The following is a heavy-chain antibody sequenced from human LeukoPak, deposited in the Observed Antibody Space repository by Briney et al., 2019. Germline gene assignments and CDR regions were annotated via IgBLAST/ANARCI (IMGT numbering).Heavy chain of an antibody. CDR1: GFTLRTYS. V-gene: IGHV3-48*01. CDR2: ISSSSNTI. Sequence: PGGSLRLSCEVTGFTLRTYSMNWVRQAPGKGLEWVSYISSSSNTIYYADSVKGRFTISRDNDKKSLYLQMLSLRAEDSAVYYCAIIFSGIYYGTMDVWGRGTTVTVSS. J-gene: IGHJ6*03. CDR3: AIIFSGIYYGTMDV. D-gene: IGHD1-26*01.